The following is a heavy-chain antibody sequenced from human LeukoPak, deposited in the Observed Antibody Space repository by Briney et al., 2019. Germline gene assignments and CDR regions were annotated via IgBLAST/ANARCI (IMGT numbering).Heavy chain of an antibody. D-gene: IGHD6-6*01. CDR2: ISSSSSYI. CDR1: GFTFSSYS. Sequence: PGGSLRLSCAASGFTFSSYSMNWVRQAPGKGLEWVSSISSSSSYIYYADSVKGRFTISRDNAKNSLYLQMNSLRAEDTAVYYCARDKDSYSSSSGLADYWGQGTLVTVSS. CDR3: ARDKDSYSSSSGLADY. J-gene: IGHJ4*02. V-gene: IGHV3-21*01.